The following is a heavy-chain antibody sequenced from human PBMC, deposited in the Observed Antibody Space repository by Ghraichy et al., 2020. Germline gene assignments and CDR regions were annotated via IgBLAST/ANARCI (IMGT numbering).Heavy chain of an antibody. J-gene: IGHJ6*03. V-gene: IGHV4-59*01. CDR1: GGSISSYY. D-gene: IGHD2-21*02. CDR3: ARGGDPYYYYMDV. Sequence: SETLSLTCTVSGGSISSYYWSWIRQPPGKGLEWIGYIYYSGSTNYNPSLKSLVTISVDTSKNQFSLKLSSVTAADTAVYYCARGGDPYYYYMDVWGKGTTVTVSS. CDR2: IYYSGST.